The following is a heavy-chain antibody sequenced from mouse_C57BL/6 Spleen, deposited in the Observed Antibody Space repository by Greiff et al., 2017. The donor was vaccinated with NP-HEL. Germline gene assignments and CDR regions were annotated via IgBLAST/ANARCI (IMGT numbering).Heavy chain of an antibody. V-gene: IGHV5-9*01. Sequence: EVKLMESGGGLVKPGGSLKLSCAASGFTFSSYTMSWVRQTPEKRLEWVATISGGGGNTYYPDSVKGRFTISRDNAKNTLYLQMSSLRSEDTALYYCARGQLRLREDYAMDYWGQGTSVTVSS. CDR2: ISGGGGNT. D-gene: IGHD3-2*02. CDR1: GFTFSSYT. CDR3: ARGQLRLREDYAMDY. J-gene: IGHJ4*01.